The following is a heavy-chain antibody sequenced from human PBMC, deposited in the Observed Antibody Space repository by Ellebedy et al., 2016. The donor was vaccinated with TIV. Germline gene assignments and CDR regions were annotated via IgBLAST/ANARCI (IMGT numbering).Heavy chain of an antibody. Sequence: GESLKISCQGSGYSFTSHWIVWVRQLPGRGLEYMGIIYPGDSDTRYSPSFQGQVTISVDKSISTAYLQWNSLKASDTAMYYCASDGVARSAFDIWGQGTMVIVFS. D-gene: IGHD2-15*01. CDR3: ASDGVARSAFDI. CDR1: GYSFTSHW. J-gene: IGHJ3*02. CDR2: IYPGDSDT. V-gene: IGHV5-51*01.